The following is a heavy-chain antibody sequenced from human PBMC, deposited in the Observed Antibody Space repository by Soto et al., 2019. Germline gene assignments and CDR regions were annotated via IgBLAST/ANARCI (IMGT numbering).Heavy chain of an antibody. Sequence: VELQESGPGLVKPSGALSLTCVVSGGSISGSNWWSWVRRPPGKGVEWIGEIVHSGSNNYNPALKSRVTIAGDKSKNQFSLRLNSLTAADTAVHYCPRRGTTSAFEIWGQGTMVTVSS. CDR3: PRRGTTSAFEI. V-gene: IGHV4-4*02. D-gene: IGHD1-26*01. CDR1: GGSISGSNW. CDR2: IVHSGSN. J-gene: IGHJ3*02.